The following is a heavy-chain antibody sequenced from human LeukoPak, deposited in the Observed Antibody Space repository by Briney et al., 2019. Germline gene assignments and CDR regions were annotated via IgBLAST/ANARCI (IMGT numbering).Heavy chain of an antibody. CDR3: ARGGISWVYYGMDV. CDR2: ISYDGSNK. D-gene: IGHD3-16*02. CDR1: GFTFNSYA. V-gene: IGHV3-30*04. Sequence: GRSLRLSCAASGFTFNSYAMHWVRQAPGKGLEWVAVISYDGSNKYYADSVKGRFTISRDNSKNTLYLQMNSLRAEDTAVYYCARGGISWVYYGMDVWGKGTTVTVSS. J-gene: IGHJ6*04.